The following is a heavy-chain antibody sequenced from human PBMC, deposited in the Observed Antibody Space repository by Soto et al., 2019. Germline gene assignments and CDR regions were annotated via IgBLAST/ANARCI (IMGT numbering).Heavy chain of an antibody. CDR1: GFTFSSYG. D-gene: IGHD6-19*01. J-gene: IGHJ4*02. V-gene: IGHV3-30*18. CDR2: ISYDGSNK. CDR3: AKDLGSGWPYYFDY. Sequence: PGGSLRLSCAASGFTFSSYGMHWVRQAPGKGLEWVAVISYDGSNKYYADSVKGRFTISRDNSKNTLYLQMNSLRAEDTAVYYCAKDLGSGWPYYFDYWGQGTLVTVSS.